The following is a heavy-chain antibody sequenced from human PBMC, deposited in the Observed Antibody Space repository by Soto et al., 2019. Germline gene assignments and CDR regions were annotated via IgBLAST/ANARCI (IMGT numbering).Heavy chain of an antibody. CDR2: IWYDGSNK. CDR1: GFTFSSYG. CDR3: ARDAVGIVATGYYYYYYMDV. J-gene: IGHJ6*03. Sequence: QVQLVESGGGVVQPGRSLRLSCAASGFTFSSYGMHWVRQAPGKGLECVAVIWYDGSNKYYADSVKGRFTISRDNSKNTLYLQMNSLRAEDTAVYYCARDAVGIVATGYYYYYYMDVWGKGTTVTVSS. V-gene: IGHV3-33*01. D-gene: IGHD5-12*01.